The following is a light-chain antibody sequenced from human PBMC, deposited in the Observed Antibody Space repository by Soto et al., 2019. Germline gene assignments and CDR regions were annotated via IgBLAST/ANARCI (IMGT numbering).Light chain of an antibody. Sequence: QSALTQPASVSGSPGQSITISCSGSSSDIGAYDYVSWYQQHPGKAPKLLIYDVTKRPSGVPGRFSGSKSGNTASLTISGLQAEDEADYYCCSYAGSYTGVFGTGTKLTVL. CDR2: DVT. CDR3: CSYAGSYTGV. CDR1: SSDIGAYDY. V-gene: IGLV2-11*01. J-gene: IGLJ1*01.